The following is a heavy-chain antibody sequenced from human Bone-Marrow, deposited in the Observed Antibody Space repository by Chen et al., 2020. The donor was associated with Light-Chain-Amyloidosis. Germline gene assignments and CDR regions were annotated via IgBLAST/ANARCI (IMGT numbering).Heavy chain of an antibody. V-gene: IGHV5-51*01. D-gene: IGHD5-12*01. Sequence: EVQLEQSGPEVKKPGESLKISCKGSGYTFPNCWSGWVRQMPGKGLEWMGVIYPDDSDARYSPSFEGQVTISADKSITTAYLQWRSLKASDTAMYYCARRRDGYNFDYWGQGTLVTVSS. CDR1: GYTFPNCW. J-gene: IGHJ4*02. CDR2: IYPDDSDA. CDR3: ARRRDGYNFDY.